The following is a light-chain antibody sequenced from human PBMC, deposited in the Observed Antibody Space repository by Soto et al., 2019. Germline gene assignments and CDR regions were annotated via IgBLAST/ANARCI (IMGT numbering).Light chain of an antibody. Sequence: EILMTQSPATLSVSPGERATLSCGASQSVGNNLAWYQHKPGQAPRLLIYGASTRATGIPASFSGSGSGTEFTLTISSLQSEDSAVYYCQHYNKWPLTFGQGTKVEIK. CDR1: QSVGNN. CDR3: QHYNKWPLT. J-gene: IGKJ1*01. V-gene: IGKV3-15*01. CDR2: GAS.